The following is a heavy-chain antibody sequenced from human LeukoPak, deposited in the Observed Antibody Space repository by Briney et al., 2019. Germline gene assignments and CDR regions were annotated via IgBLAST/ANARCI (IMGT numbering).Heavy chain of an antibody. Sequence: GGSLRLSCAASGFAFSSYSMNWVRQAPGKGLEWVSYISSSSSTIYYADSVKGRFTISRDNAKNSLYLQMNSLRAEDTAVYYCASYGDYTRGALAAWGQGTLVTVSS. J-gene: IGHJ4*02. V-gene: IGHV3-48*04. CDR3: ASYGDYTRGALAA. D-gene: IGHD4-17*01. CDR2: ISSSSSTI. CDR1: GFAFSSYS.